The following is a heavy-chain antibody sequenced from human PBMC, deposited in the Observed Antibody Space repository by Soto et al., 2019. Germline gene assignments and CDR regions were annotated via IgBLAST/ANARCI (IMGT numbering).Heavy chain of an antibody. D-gene: IGHD3-3*01. J-gene: IGHJ6*02. V-gene: IGHV6-1*01. CDR3: ARELVFGVVTDYYYGMDV. Sequence: SQSRSLTCGISGDGVSCNSAAGDWIRQSPSRGLEWLGRTYYRSKWYNDYAVSVKSRITINPDTSKNQFSLQLNSVTPEDTAVYYCARELVFGVVTDYYYGMDVWGQGTTVTVSS. CDR2: TYYRSKWYN. CDR1: GDGVSCNSAA.